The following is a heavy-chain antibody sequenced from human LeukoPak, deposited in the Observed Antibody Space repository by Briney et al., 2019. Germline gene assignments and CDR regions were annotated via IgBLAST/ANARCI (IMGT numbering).Heavy chain of an antibody. D-gene: IGHD3-22*01. CDR1: GGTFSSYA. CDR2: IIPILGIA. Sequence: GASVKVSCKASGGTFSSYAISWVRQAPGQGLEWMGRIIPILGIANYAQKFQGRVTITADKSTSTAYMELSSLRSEDTAVYYCADSSGPPPYCWFDPWGQGTLVTVSS. V-gene: IGHV1-69*04. CDR3: ADSSGPPPYCWFDP. J-gene: IGHJ5*02.